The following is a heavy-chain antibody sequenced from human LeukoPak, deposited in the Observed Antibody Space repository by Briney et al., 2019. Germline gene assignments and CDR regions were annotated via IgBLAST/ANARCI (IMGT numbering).Heavy chain of an antibody. CDR2: INPNSGGT. V-gene: IGHV1-2*02. Sequence: ASVKVSCKASGYTFTGYYMHWVRQAPGQGLEWMGWINPNSGGTNYAQKFQGRVTMTRDTSISTAYMELSRLRSDDTAVYYCARDRTSGWYYFDYWGRGTLVTVSS. D-gene: IGHD6-19*01. CDR1: GYTFTGYY. CDR3: ARDRTSGWYYFDY. J-gene: IGHJ4*02.